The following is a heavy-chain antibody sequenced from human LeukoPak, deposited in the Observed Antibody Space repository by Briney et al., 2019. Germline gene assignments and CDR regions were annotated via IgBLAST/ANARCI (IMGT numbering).Heavy chain of an antibody. D-gene: IGHD3-22*01. CDR2: ISAYNGNT. V-gene: IGHV1-18*01. Sequence: ASVKVSCKASGYTFTSYGISWVRQAPGRGLEWMGWISAYNGNTNYAQKLQGRVTMTTDTSTSTAYMELRSLRSDDTAVYYCARDQGYYYDSSGYYHTFDYWGQGTLVTVSS. CDR3: ARDQGYYYDSSGYYHTFDY. CDR1: GYTFTSYG. J-gene: IGHJ4*02.